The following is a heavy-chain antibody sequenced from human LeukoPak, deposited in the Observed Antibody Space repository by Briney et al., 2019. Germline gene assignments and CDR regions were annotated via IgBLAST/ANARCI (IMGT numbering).Heavy chain of an antibody. D-gene: IGHD2-2*01. J-gene: IGHJ4*02. CDR1: GFTSSSYG. V-gene: IGHV3-33*01. CDR3: ARDAATSVGMPHY. CDR2: IWSDGSTK. Sequence: GGSLRLSCVASGFTSSSYGMHWVRQAPGKGLEWVAIIWSDGSTKYYVGSVKGRFTISRDSSKSTLYLQMNSLRAEDTAVYYCARDAATSVGMPHYWGQGTVVTVSS.